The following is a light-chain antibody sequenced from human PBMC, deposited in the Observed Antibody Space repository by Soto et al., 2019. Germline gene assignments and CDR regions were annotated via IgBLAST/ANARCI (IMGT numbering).Light chain of an antibody. V-gene: IGLV2-14*01. CDR1: SSDVGGYKF. J-gene: IGLJ2*01. CDR2: EVT. CDR3: SSYTVKGTRHVV. Sequence: QSALAQPASVSGSPGQSITISCTGTSSDVGGYKFVSWYQQHPGKAPKLLIYEVTNRPSGVSDRFSASKSGTTASLTISGLQAEDEAHYYCSSYTVKGTRHVVFGGGTKVTVL.